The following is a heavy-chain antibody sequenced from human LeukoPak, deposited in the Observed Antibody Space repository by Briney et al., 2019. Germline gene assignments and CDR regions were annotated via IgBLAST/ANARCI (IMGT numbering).Heavy chain of an antibody. CDR2: IYSGGST. CDR1: GFTVSSNY. Sequence: PGGSLRLSCAASGFTVSSNYMSWVRQAPGKGLEWVSVIYSGGSTYYADSVKGRFTISRDNSKNTLYLQMNSLRAEDTAVYYCARAQDGYNPVESMVYFDYWGQGTLVTVSS. J-gene: IGHJ4*02. CDR3: ARAQDGYNPVESMVYFDY. V-gene: IGHV3-53*01. D-gene: IGHD5-24*01.